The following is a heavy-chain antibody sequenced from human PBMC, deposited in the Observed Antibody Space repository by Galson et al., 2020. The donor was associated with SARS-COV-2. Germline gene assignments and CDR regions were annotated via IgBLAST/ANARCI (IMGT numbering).Heavy chain of an antibody. D-gene: IGHD3-22*01. J-gene: IGHJ4*02. CDR1: GFTFGDYA. CDR3: TSQIPPRYDSSGYYTGYYFDY. Sequence: GGSLRLSCTASGFTFGDYAMSWFRQAPGKGLEWVGFIRSKAYGGTTEYAASVKGRFTISRDDSKSIAYLQMNSLKTKDTAVYYCTSQIPPRYDSSGYYTGYYFDYWGQGTLVTVSS. CDR2: IRSKAYGGTT. V-gene: IGHV3-49*03.